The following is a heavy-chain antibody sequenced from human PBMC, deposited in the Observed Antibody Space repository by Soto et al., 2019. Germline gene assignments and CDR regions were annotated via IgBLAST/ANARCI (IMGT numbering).Heavy chain of an antibody. CDR3: AKDRGGDCRDNSCYFGADY. Sequence: VQMVESGGGVVQPGKSLRLSCETSGFTFKFYGMHWVRQAPGKGLECVAVISHDGNTHYYADSVKGRFTISRDNSKNTLYLLMNSLRLDDSSTYYCAKDRGGDCRDNSCYFGADYWGQGALVTVSS. V-gene: IGHV3-30*18. J-gene: IGHJ4*02. CDR2: ISHDGNTH. D-gene: IGHD2-2*01. CDR1: GFTFKFYG.